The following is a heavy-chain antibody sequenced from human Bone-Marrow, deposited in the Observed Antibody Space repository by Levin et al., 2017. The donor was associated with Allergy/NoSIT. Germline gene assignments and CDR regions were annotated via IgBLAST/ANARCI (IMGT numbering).Heavy chain of an antibody. CDR1: GFPLSDHY. V-gene: IGHV3-11*05. J-gene: IGHJ6*03. CDR3: ARGKDYMDV. CDR2: TSSSSSHT. Sequence: SCAASGFPLSDHYMSWIRQAPGRGLEWVSYTSSSSSHTNYADSVTGRFTISRDNAKNSLYLQMNSLRAEDTAVYYCARGKDYMDVWGKGATVTVSS.